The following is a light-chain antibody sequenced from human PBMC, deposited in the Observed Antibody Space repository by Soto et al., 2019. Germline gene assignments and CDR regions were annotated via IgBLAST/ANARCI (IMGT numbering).Light chain of an antibody. Sequence: QLVLTQPPSASGTPGQRVTISCSGSSYNIGINTVNWYQQLPGTAPKLLIYSNNQRPSGVPDRFSGSKSGTSASLAISGLQSEDEADYYCEAWDDSLNGVVFGGGTQLTVL. CDR1: SYNIGINT. J-gene: IGLJ2*01. CDR3: EAWDDSLNGVV. CDR2: SNN. V-gene: IGLV1-44*01.